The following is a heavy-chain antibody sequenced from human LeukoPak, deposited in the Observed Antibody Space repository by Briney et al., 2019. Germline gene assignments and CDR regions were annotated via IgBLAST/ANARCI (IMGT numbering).Heavy chain of an antibody. CDR2: INPNSVGT. D-gene: IGHD4-17*01. CDR1: GYTFTGYY. J-gene: IGHJ4*02. CDR3: ARAGSYGDYSGDY. Sequence: ASVKVSCKASGYTFTGYYMHWVRQAPGQGLEWMGWINPNSVGTNYAQKFQGRVTMTTDTSISTAYMELSRLRSDDTAVYYCARAGSYGDYSGDYRGQGTLVTVSS. V-gene: IGHV1-2*02.